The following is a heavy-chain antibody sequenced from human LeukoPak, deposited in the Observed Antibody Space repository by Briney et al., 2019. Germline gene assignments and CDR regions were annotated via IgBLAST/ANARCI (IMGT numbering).Heavy chain of an antibody. D-gene: IGHD2-2*01. CDR2: ISGSGGTT. Sequence: GGSLRLSCAASGFTFSSYAMSWVRQAPGKALEWVSAISGSGGTTNYADSVKGRFTISRDNSKKTLYLQMNSLRAEDTAVYYCAKFASTSCCQSAFDIWGQGTMVTVSS. CDR1: GFTFSSYA. CDR3: AKFASTSCCQSAFDI. V-gene: IGHV3-23*01. J-gene: IGHJ3*02.